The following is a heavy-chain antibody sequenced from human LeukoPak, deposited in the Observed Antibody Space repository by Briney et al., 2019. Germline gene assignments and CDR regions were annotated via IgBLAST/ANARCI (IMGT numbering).Heavy chain of an antibody. Sequence: SETLSLTCTVSGGPISSYYWSWIRQPPGKGLEWIGYIYYSGSTNYNPSLKSRVTISVDTSKNQFSLKLSSVTAADTAVYYCARALHYGDSHVGWFDPWGQGTLVTVSS. CDR2: IYYSGST. D-gene: IGHD4-17*01. CDR1: GGPISSYY. V-gene: IGHV4-59*01. CDR3: ARALHYGDSHVGWFDP. J-gene: IGHJ5*02.